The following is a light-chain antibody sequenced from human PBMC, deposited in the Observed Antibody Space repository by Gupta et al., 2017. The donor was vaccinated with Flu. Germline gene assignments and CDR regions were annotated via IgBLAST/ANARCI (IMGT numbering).Light chain of an antibody. CDR1: SSDVGEYNF. CDR3: SSYTRSGTYV. J-gene: IGLJ1*01. V-gene: IGLV2-14*01. CDR2: EVN. Sequence: QSALTQPASVSGSPGQSITVSCSGTSSDVGEYNFVSWYQQHPGKAPKLMIYEVNNRPSGVSNRFSGSKSGNTASLTISGLRAEDEADYYCSSYTRSGTYVFGIGTKVTVL.